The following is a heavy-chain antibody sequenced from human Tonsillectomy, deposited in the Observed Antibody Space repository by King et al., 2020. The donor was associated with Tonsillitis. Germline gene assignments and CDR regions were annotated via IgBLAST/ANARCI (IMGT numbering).Heavy chain of an antibody. CDR1: GFTFDDYA. D-gene: IGHD2-2*01. Sequence: VQLVESGGGLVQPGRSLRLSCAASGFTFDDYAMHWVRQAPGKGLEWVSGISWNSGTIGYADSVKVRFTISTENANNSLDLQMNILRAEDTALFYCVKDKIVVVPTARKYFYYMDVWGKGTTVTVSS. J-gene: IGHJ6*03. V-gene: IGHV3-9*01. CDR2: ISWNSGTI. CDR3: VKDKIVVVPTARKYFYYMDV.